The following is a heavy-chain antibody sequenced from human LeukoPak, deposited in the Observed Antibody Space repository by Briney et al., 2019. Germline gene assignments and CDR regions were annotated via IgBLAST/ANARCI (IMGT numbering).Heavy chain of an antibody. CDR1: GFTFDDYA. Sequence: GGSLRLSCAASGFTFDDYAMHWVRQAPGKGLEWVSGISWNSGSIGYADSVKGRFTISRDNAKNSLYLQMNSLRAEDTALYYCAKGRSGPMGYWGQGTLVTVSS. V-gene: IGHV3-9*01. J-gene: IGHJ4*02. D-gene: IGHD3-10*01. CDR3: AKGRSGPMGY. CDR2: ISWNSGSI.